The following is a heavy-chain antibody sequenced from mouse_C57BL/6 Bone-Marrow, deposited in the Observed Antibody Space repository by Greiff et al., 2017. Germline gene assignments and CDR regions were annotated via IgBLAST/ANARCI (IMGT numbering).Heavy chain of an antibody. Sequence: QVQLQQPGAELVKPGASVKMSCKASGYTFTSYWITWVKQRPGKGLEWIGDIYPTSGRTNYNEKFKGKAILTVDTSSNTAYMQLSSLTSEDTAVFYCARSGPLGRSFDYWGQGTTLTVSS. D-gene: IGHD4-1*01. CDR1: GYTFTSYW. CDR2: IYPTSGRT. V-gene: IGHV1-55*01. CDR3: ARSGPLGRSFDY. J-gene: IGHJ2*01.